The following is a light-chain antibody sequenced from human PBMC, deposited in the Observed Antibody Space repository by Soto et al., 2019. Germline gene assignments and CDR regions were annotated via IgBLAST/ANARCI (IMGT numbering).Light chain of an antibody. CDR2: GNS. J-gene: IGLJ1*01. V-gene: IGLV1-40*01. CDR3: QSYDSSLGGSGV. Sequence: QSVLTQPPSVSGAPGQRLTISCTGSSANIGAGYDVHWYQQLPGTAPKLLIFGNSNRPSGVPDRFSGSKSDTSASLAITGLQAEDEADYYCQSYDSSLGGSGVFXTGTKVTVL. CDR1: SANIGAGYD.